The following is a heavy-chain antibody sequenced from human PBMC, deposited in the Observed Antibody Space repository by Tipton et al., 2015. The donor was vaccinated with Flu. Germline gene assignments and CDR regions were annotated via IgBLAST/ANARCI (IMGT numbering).Heavy chain of an antibody. CDR2: IYYSGST. Sequence: TLSLTCNVSGGSISSSSDYWGWIRQPPGKGLEWIGTIYYSGSTYYNPSLRSRVTISIDTSKSQFSLKMKSVTATDMAVYYCARRDYSNYVSDPKSWFDPWGQGTLVAVSS. V-gene: IGHV4-39*01. CDR1: GGSISSSSDY. J-gene: IGHJ5*02. D-gene: IGHD4-11*01. CDR3: ARRDYSNYVSDPKSWFDP.